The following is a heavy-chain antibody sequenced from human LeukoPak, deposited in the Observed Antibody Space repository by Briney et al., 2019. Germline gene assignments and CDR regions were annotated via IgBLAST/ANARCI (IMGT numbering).Heavy chain of an antibody. Sequence: SETLSLTCTVSGGSISSSSYYWGWIRQPPGKGLEWIGSIYYSGSTYYNPSLKSRVTISVDTSKNQFSPKLSSVTAADTAVYYCARENCSGGSCYSIYYYYYMDVWGKGTTVTVSS. CDR1: GGSISSSSYY. J-gene: IGHJ6*03. V-gene: IGHV4-39*07. CDR3: ARENCSGGSCYSIYYYYYMDV. CDR2: IYYSGST. D-gene: IGHD2-15*01.